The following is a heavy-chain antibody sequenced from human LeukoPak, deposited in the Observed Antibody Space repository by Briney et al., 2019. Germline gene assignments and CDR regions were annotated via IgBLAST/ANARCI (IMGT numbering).Heavy chain of an antibody. V-gene: IGHV1-46*01. Sequence: GASVKVSCKASGYTFTGYYMHWVRQAPGQGLEWMGIINPSGGSTSYAQKFQGRVTMTRDTSTSTVYMELSSLRSEDTAVYYCARGLPFHPLTGGPLIYWGQGTLVTVSS. CDR1: GYTFTGYY. CDR3: ARGLPFHPLTGGPLIY. CDR2: INPSGGST. J-gene: IGHJ4*02. D-gene: IGHD7-27*01.